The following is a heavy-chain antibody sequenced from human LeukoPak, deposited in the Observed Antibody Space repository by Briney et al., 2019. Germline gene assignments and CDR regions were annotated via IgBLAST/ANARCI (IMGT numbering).Heavy chain of an antibody. CDR2: IYYSGST. D-gene: IGHD6-19*01. J-gene: IGHJ5*02. CDR1: GGSISSSSYY. Sequence: SETLSLTCTVSGGSISSSSYYWGWIRQPPGKGLEWIGSIYYSGSTYYNPSLKSRVTISVDTSKNQFSLKLSSVTAADTAVYYCARVKQWLVGQVNWFDPWGQGTLVTVSS. V-gene: IGHV4-39*07. CDR3: ARVKQWLVGQVNWFDP.